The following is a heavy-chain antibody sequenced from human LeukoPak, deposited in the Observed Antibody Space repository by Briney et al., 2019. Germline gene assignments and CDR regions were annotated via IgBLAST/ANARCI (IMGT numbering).Heavy chain of an antibody. J-gene: IGHJ5*02. Sequence: PGGSLRLSCAASGFTFSSYSMNWVRQAPGKGLEWVSSISSSSSYIYYADSVKGRFTISRDNAKNSLYLQMNSLRAEDTAVYYCARDRDQYSGYDSGGGGWFHPWGQGTLVTVSS. CDR1: GFTFSSYS. D-gene: IGHD5-12*01. CDR3: ARDRDQYSGYDSGGGGWFHP. CDR2: ISSSSSYI. V-gene: IGHV3-21*01.